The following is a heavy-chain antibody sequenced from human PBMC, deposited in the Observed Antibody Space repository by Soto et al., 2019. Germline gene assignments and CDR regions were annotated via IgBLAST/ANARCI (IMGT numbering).Heavy chain of an antibody. CDR2: INPNSGGT. D-gene: IGHD2-15*01. CDR3: ARDKGYCSGGSCYPKPMDV. Sequence: ASVKVSCKASGYTFTGCYMHWVRQAPGQGLEWMGWINPNSGGTNYAQKFQGWVTMTRDTSISTAYMELSRLRSDDTAVYYCARDKGYCSGGSCYPKPMDVWGQGTTVTVSS. J-gene: IGHJ6*02. CDR1: GYTFTGCY. V-gene: IGHV1-2*04.